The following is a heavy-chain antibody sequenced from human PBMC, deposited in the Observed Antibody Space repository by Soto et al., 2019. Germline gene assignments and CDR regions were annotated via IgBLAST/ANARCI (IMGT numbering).Heavy chain of an antibody. CDR1: GGSFSGYY. CDR3: ASPLGYQLLTGDYYGMDV. Sequence: PSETLSLTCAVYGGSFSGYYWSWIRQPPGKGLEWIVEINHSGSTNYNPSLKSRVTISVDTSKNQFSLKLSSVTAADTAVYYCASPLGYQLLTGDYYGMDVWGQGTTVTVSS. CDR2: INHSGST. D-gene: IGHD2-2*01. V-gene: IGHV4-34*01. J-gene: IGHJ6*02.